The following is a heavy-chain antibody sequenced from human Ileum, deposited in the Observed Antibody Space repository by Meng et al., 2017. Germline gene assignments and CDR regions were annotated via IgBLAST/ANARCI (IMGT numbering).Heavy chain of an antibody. J-gene: IGHJ5*02. Sequence: ASVKVSCKASGYTFTGYYMHWVRQAPGQGLEWMGRINPNSGGTNYAQKFQGRVTMTRDTSISTAYMELSRLRSDDTAVYYCTRETGEYCSGGSCYIPNVSWFDPWGQGTLVTVSS. CDR3: TRETGEYCSGGSCYIPNVSWFDP. CDR2: INPNSGGT. CDR1: GYTFTGYY. D-gene: IGHD2-15*01. V-gene: IGHV1-2*06.